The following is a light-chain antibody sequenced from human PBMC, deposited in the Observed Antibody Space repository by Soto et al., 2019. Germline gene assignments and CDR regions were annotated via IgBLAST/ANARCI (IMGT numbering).Light chain of an antibody. CDR3: KSYTGINNWV. Sequence: QSALTQPPSASGSPGQSVTISCTGTSSDVGGYNYVSWYQQHPGMAPKVMIYEVNKRPSGVPDRFSGSKSGNTASLTVSGLQAEDEADYFCKSYTGINNWVFGGGTKLTVL. CDR1: SSDVGGYNY. J-gene: IGLJ3*02. V-gene: IGLV2-8*01. CDR2: EVN.